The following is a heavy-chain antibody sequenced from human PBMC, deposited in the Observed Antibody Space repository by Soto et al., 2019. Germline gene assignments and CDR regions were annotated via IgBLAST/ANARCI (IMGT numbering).Heavy chain of an antibody. CDR3: ARIGYSSGWYSFDY. CDR1: GYTFTRYA. J-gene: IGHJ4*02. V-gene: IGHV1-3*01. Sequence: QVPLVQSGAEVKKPGASVKVSCKASGYTFTRYAMHWVRQAPGQRLEWMGWINGGNRNTKYSQRFQGRVTITTDTSASTAYMELSSLRSEDTAVYYCARIGYSSGWYSFDYWGQGTLVTVSS. CDR2: INGGNRNT. D-gene: IGHD6-19*01.